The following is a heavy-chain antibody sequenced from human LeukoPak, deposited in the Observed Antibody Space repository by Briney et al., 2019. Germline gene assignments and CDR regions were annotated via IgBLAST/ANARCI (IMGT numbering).Heavy chain of an antibody. CDR1: GGSISSSSYY. J-gene: IGHJ2*01. Sequence: SETLSLTCTVSGGSISSSSYYWGWIRQPPGKGLEWIGNIYYSGRTYYNPSLKSRVTISIDTPKNQFSLKLSSVTAADTAVYYCARGVTMIVVVIHDWYFDLWGRGTLVTVSS. D-gene: IGHD3-22*01. CDR2: IYYSGRT. CDR3: ARGVTMIVVVIHDWYFDL. V-gene: IGHV4-39*01.